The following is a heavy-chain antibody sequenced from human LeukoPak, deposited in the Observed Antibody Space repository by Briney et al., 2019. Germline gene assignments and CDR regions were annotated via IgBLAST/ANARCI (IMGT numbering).Heavy chain of an antibody. CDR1: GFMFSSYG. V-gene: IGHV3-30*18. Sequence: GGSLRLSRAASGFMFSSYGMHWVRQAPGKGLEWVAVFSYDGSNQYYADSVKGRFTVSRDNSKNTLYLQMNSLRAEDTAVYYCAKARYYFDYWGQGTLVTVSS. J-gene: IGHJ4*02. CDR2: FSYDGSNQ. CDR3: AKARYYFDY.